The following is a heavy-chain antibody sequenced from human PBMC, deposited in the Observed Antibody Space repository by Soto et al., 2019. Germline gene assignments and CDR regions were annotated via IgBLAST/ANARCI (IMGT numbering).Heavy chain of an antibody. CDR3: ARGSDCSSNSCQGFEY. D-gene: IGHD2-2*01. V-gene: IGHV1-2*02. J-gene: IGHJ4*02. Sequence: VASVKVSCKASGYTFTGYYMHWVRQAPGQGLERMGWINPNSGGTNYAQKFQGRVTLTRDTSISTVYMELSRLRSDDTAVYYCARGSDCSSNSCQGFEYWGQGTLVTVSS. CDR2: INPNSGGT. CDR1: GYTFTGYY.